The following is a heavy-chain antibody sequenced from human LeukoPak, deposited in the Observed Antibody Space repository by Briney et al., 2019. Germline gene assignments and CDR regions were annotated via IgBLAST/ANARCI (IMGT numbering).Heavy chain of an antibody. CDR2: ISWNSGSI. D-gene: IGHD3-10*01. CDR3: AKAVLLWFGELPDAFDI. V-gene: IGHV3-9*01. J-gene: IGHJ3*02. CDR1: GFTFDDYA. Sequence: GGSLRLSCAASGFTFDDYAMHWVRQAPGKGLEWVSGISWNSGSIGYADSVKGRFTISRGNAKNSLYLQMNSLKAEDTALYYCAKAVLLWFGELPDAFDIWGQGTMVTVSS.